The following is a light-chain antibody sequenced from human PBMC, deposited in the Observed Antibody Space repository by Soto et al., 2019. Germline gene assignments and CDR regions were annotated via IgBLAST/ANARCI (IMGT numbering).Light chain of an antibody. CDR2: DAS. J-gene: IGKJ5*01. V-gene: IGKV3-11*01. CDR1: QPVSDK. Sequence: EVVMTQSPANLSLSPGAGATLSCWASQPVSDKLAWYQQKPGQPPRLLIYDASTRATGIPARFSGSGSGTDFTLTISSLEPEDFAVYYCQQRSNWPITFGQGTRLEIK. CDR3: QQRSNWPIT.